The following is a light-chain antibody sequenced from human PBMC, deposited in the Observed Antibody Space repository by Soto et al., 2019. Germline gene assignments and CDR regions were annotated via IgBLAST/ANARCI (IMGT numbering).Light chain of an antibody. V-gene: IGKV3-15*01. CDR2: GAS. J-gene: IGKJ4*01. Sequence: EIVLTQSPGILSLSPGQRVTLSCRASQSVSSNLAWYQQKPGQAPRLLIYGASTRATGIPARFSGSGSGTGFTLTISSLQSEDFAVYYCQQYNNWPLTFGGGTKV. CDR3: QQYNNWPLT. CDR1: QSVSSN.